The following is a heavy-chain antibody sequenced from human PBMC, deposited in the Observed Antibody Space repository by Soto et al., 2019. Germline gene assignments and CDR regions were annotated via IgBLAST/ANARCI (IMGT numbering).Heavy chain of an antibody. D-gene: IGHD6-6*01. CDR1: GFTFRDYD. J-gene: IGHJ4*02. CDR2: ISSSGTAT. CDR3: ARKGPRAARPTH. V-gene: IGHV3-11*01. Sequence: QVQLVESGGGLVRPGGSLRLSCAASGFTFRDYDMSWIRQAPGKGLEWVSCISSSGTATYYADSVKGRFTISRDNAKNSLSVEMNSLGVEDTAVYYCARKGPRAARPTHWGQGTLVTVSS.